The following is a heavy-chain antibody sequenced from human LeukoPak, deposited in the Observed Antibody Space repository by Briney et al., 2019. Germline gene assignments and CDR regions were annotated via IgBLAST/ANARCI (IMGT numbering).Heavy chain of an antibody. D-gene: IGHD2-15*01. CDR2: INHSGST. CDR1: GGSFSGYY. Sequence: KPSETLSLTCAVYGGSFSGYYWSGIRQPPGKGLEWMGEINHSGSTNYNPSLKSRVTISVDTSKNQFSLKLSSVTAADTAVYYCARQDINWYFDLWGRGTLVTVSS. V-gene: IGHV4-34*01. J-gene: IGHJ2*01. CDR3: ARQDINWYFDL.